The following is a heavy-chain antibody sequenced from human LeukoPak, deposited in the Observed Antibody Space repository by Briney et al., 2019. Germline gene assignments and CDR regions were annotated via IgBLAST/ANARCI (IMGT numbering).Heavy chain of an antibody. CDR1: GYIFSDYW. CDR2: MYPGDSDI. J-gene: IGHJ2*01. Sequence: GGSLKISCQGSGYIFSDYWIGWVRQMPGKGLEWMGIMYPGDSDIRYSPSFHGLVTMSADKSISTAYLQWSRLKASDTATYYCARHIYDFWSNYDWYSDLWGRGTRVTVSS. D-gene: IGHD3-3*01. V-gene: IGHV5-51*01. CDR3: ARHIYDFWSNYDWYSDL.